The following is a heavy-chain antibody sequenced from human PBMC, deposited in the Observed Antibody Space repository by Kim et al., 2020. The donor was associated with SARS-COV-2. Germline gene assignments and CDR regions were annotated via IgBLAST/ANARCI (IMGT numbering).Heavy chain of an antibody. V-gene: IGHV3-48*03. CDR1: GITFHGYD. CDR2: ISRNGVAI. D-gene: IGHD6-6*01. J-gene: IGHJ6*02. CDR3: ATDDGGLARRSGMDV. Sequence: GGSLRLSCAASGITFHGYDMNWVRQAPGKGLEWVSYISRNGVAIYYADSVKGRFTISRDNAKNSLFLQMSSLRAEDTAVYFCATDDGGLARRSGMDVWGQGTTVSVSS.